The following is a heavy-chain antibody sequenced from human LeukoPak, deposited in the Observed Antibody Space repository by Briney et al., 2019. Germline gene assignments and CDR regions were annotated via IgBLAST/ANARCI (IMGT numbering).Heavy chain of an antibody. CDR2: IYYSGST. J-gene: IGHJ4*02. CDR3: AKIAAVGTHFDY. CDR1: GGSISSYY. V-gene: IGHV4-59*01. D-gene: IGHD6-13*01. Sequence: SETLSLTCSVSGGSISSYYWSWIRQHPGKGLEWIGYIYYSGSTYYNPSLKSRVTISVDTSKNQFSLKLSSVTAADTAVYYCAKIAAVGTHFDYWGQGTLVTVSS.